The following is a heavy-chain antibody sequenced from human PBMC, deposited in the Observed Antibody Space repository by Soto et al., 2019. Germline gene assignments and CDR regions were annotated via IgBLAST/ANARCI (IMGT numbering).Heavy chain of an antibody. J-gene: IGHJ6*02. Sequence: SETLSLTCSVSGGSIAGHYCSWFRQPPGKGLEWIGYIHHSGSTSYNPSLNSRVTMSVDTSKSQFSLKVSSVTAADTALYYCARQGFGQLHGLVDVWGPGTTVTVSS. CDR1: GGSIAGHY. CDR2: IHHSGST. D-gene: IGHD3-10*01. CDR3: ARQGFGQLHGLVDV. V-gene: IGHV4-59*08.